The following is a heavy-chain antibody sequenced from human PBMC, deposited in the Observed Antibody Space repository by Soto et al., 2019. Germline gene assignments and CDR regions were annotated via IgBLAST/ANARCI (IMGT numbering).Heavy chain of an antibody. CDR2: ISGSGGST. CDR1: GFTFSSYA. Sequence: GGSLRLSCAASGFTFSSYAMSWVRQAPGKGLEWVSAISGSGGSTYYADSVKGRFTISRDNSKNTLYLQMNSLRAEDTAVYYCAKEEGITIFGVVLHDIDYWGQGTLVTVSS. J-gene: IGHJ4*02. CDR3: AKEEGITIFGVVLHDIDY. V-gene: IGHV3-23*01. D-gene: IGHD3-3*01.